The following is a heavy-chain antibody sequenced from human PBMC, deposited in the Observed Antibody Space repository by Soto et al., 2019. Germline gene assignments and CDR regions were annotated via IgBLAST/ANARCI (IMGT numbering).Heavy chain of an antibody. CDR3: ARLQSTDYFYGMDV. Sequence: SETLSLTCSVSGGSLSGYYWTWIRQPPGRGLEWIAYIHYDGSTNYNPSLKSRVTISVDTSKNQFSLRLSSVTAADTALYYCARLQSTDYFYGMDVWGQGTTVTVSS. CDR2: IHYDGST. V-gene: IGHV4-59*01. J-gene: IGHJ6*02. CDR1: GGSLSGYY.